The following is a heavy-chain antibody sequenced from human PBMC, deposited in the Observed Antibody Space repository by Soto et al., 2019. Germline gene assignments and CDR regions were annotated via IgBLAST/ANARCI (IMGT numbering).Heavy chain of an antibody. J-gene: IGHJ3*01. CDR1: GYTFTSYG. CDR3: AGDDGFSLGRRSYDF. D-gene: IGHD5-12*01. CDR2: ISAYHGNT. V-gene: IGHV1-18*01. Sequence: ASVKVSCKASGYTFTSYGISWVRQPPGQGHEWMGWISAYHGNTNYAQKLQGRVTMTTDTSTSTAYMELRSLRSDDTAVYYCAGDDGFSLGRRSYDFWGQLTMGIVSS.